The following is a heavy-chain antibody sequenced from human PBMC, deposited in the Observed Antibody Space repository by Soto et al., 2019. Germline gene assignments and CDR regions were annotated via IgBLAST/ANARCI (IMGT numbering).Heavy chain of an antibody. J-gene: IGHJ4*02. CDR2: ISGSGGST. CDR3: AKGSLYDSSGYLFDY. D-gene: IGHD3-22*01. Sequence: GGSLRLSCAASGFTFSSYAMSWVRQAPGKGLEWVSFISGSGGSTYYADSVKGRFTISRDNSKNTLYLQMNSLRAEDTAVYYCAKGSLYDSSGYLFDYWVQGTLVTVSS. V-gene: IGHV3-23*01. CDR1: GFTFSSYA.